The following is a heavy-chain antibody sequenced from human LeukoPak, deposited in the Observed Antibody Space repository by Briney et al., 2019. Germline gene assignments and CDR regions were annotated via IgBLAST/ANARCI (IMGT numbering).Heavy chain of an antibody. CDR3: ARDYDY. CDR2: ISSSGSTI. CDR1: GFTFSSYE. J-gene: IGHJ4*02. Sequence: GGTLRLSCAASGFTFSSYEMNWVRQAPGKGLEWVSYISSSGSTICYADSVKGRFTISRDNAKNSLYLQMNSLRAKEKAVYYCARDYDYWGQGTLVSVCS. V-gene: IGHV3-48*03.